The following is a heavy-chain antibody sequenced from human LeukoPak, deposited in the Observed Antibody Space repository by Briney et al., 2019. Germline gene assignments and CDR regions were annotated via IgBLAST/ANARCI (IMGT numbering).Heavy chain of an antibody. CDR3: ARHVLSRGSSNYYYYMDV. CDR1: GYSFTGYW. D-gene: IGHD6-6*01. Sequence: GESLKISCKGSGYSFTGYWIAWVRQMPGKGLEWMGFIYPDDSDTKYSPSFQGRVTISADKSLSTAYLQWSSLKASDTAMYYCARHVLSRGSSNYYYYMDVWGKGTTVTVSS. CDR2: IYPDDSDT. J-gene: IGHJ6*03. V-gene: IGHV5-51*01.